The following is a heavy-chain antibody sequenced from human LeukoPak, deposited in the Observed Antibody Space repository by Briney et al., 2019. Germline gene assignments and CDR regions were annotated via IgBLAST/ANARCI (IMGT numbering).Heavy chain of an antibody. J-gene: IGHJ4*02. CDR1: GGSISSGGYS. V-gene: IGHV4-30-2*01. CDR2: IYHSGST. CDR3: ARVGRYRSGWYYFDY. Sequence: PSETLSLTCAVSGGSISSGGYSWSWIRQPPGKGLEWIGYIYHSGSTYYNPSLKSRVTISVDRSKNQFSLKLSSVTAADTAVYYCARVGRYRSGWYYFDYWGQGTLVTVSS. D-gene: IGHD6-19*01.